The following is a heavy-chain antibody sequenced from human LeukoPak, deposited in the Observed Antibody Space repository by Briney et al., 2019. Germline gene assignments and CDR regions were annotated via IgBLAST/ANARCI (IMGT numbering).Heavy chain of an antibody. J-gene: IGHJ4*02. Sequence: GGSLRLSCAASGFIFSSYAMSWVRQAPGKGLEWVSSISGSGSSTDYADSVKGRFTISRDNSKNTLYLQMNSLRAEDTAIYYCAKDLSTGTMPFDYWGQGTLVTVTS. V-gene: IGHV3-23*01. CDR2: ISGSGSST. CDR1: GFIFSSYA. D-gene: IGHD1-7*01. CDR3: AKDLSTGTMPFDY.